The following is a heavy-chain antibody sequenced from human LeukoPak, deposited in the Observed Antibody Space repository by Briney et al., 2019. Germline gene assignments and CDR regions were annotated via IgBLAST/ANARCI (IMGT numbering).Heavy chain of an antibody. CDR3: ARVRKYSSGWYDAFDI. V-gene: IGHV3-64*04. CDR1: GFTFSSYG. D-gene: IGHD6-19*01. Sequence: GGSLRLSCSASGFTFSSYGIHWVRQAPGKGLEYVSTITSHGGSAYYADSVKGRFTISRDNAKNSLYLQMNSLRAEDTAVYYCARVRKYSSGWYDAFDIWGQGTMVTVSS. CDR2: ITSHGGSA. J-gene: IGHJ3*02.